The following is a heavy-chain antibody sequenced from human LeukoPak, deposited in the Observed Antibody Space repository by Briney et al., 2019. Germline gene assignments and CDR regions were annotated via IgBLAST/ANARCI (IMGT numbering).Heavy chain of an antibody. Sequence: RPGGSLSLSCPASGSSVSSNYISWVRHAPGRGLGWVSLIYSGGSTYYTDSLKGRSPLSRDNSTTQLSFQITRLSAAATPVSYFARGGRAYYFYDSGQGTPVTASS. CDR3: ARGGRAYYFYD. CDR2: IYSGGST. CDR1: GSSVSSNY. D-gene: IGHD2-15*01. J-gene: IGHJ4*02. V-gene: IGHV3-53*01.